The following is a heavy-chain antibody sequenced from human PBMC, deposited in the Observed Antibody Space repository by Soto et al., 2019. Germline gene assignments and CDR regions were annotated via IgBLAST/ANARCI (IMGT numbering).Heavy chain of an antibody. V-gene: IGHV1-46*01. D-gene: IGHD3-3*01. CDR2: INPSGGST. Sequence: ASVKVSCKASGYTFTSYYMHWARQAPGQGLEWMGIINPSGGSTSYAQKFQGRVTMTRDTSTSTVYMELSSLRSEDTAVYYCAYNDFWSNTGAYWGQGTLVTVSS. CDR1: GYTFTSYY. CDR3: AYNDFWSNTGAY. J-gene: IGHJ4*02.